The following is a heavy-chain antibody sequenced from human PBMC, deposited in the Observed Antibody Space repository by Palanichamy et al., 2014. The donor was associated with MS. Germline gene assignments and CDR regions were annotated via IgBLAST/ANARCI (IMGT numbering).Heavy chain of an antibody. D-gene: IGHD2-21*02. J-gene: IGHJ5*02. Sequence: VQLQHGAAGLLKPSETLSLTCAVYVGPSVVTTGAGSPAPRKGLEWIGEINHSGSTNYNPSLKSRVTISVDTSKNQFSLKLSSVTTADTAVYYCARVTYCGGDCMGWFDPWGQGTLVTVSS. CDR1: VGPSVVTT. CDR3: ARVTYCGGDCMGWFDP. V-gene: IGHV4-34*01. CDR2: INHSGST.